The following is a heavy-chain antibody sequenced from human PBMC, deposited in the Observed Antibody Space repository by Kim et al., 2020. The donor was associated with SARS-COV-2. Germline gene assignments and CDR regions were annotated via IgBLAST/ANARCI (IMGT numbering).Heavy chain of an antibody. J-gene: IGHJ3*02. V-gene: IGHV3-11*06. Sequence: GRFTISRDNAKNSLYLQMNSLRAEDTAVYYCARDPYYDSSGYYGPDAFDIWGQGTMVTVSS. CDR3: ARDPYYDSSGYYGPDAFDI. D-gene: IGHD3-22*01.